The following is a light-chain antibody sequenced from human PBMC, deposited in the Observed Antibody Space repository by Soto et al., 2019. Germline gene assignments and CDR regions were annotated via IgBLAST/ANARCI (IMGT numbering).Light chain of an antibody. V-gene: IGKV3-15*01. CDR2: GAS. CDR3: QQYNNWPWT. J-gene: IGKJ1*01. Sequence: EIVMTQSPATLSVSPGERATLSCRASQSVSNNLAWYQQKPAQVPRLLIYGASTRATGIPARFSGSGSGTEFTITISSLQSEDFAVYYCQQYNNWPWTFGQGTKV. CDR1: QSVSNN.